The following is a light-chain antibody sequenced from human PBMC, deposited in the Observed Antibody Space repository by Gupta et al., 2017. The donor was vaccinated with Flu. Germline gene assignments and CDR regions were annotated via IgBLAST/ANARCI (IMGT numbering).Light chain of an antibody. J-gene: IGKJ2*01. V-gene: IGKV3-20*01. Sequence: DIVLKQSPDTLSLSPGERATLSCRASQTFRSSILAWYHQKHGQAPRHVLNAGASRPTGIPIRGNASVSGADDNPTIRSVEPDDVGMLYCHQCASTPYTFGQGTKLEIK. CDR3: HQCASTPYT. CDR1: QTFRSSI. CDR2: AGA.